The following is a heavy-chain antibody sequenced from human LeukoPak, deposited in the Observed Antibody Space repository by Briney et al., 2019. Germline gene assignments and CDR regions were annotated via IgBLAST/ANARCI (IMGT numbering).Heavy chain of an antibody. D-gene: IGHD3-10*01. CDR1: GGSISSGDYY. J-gene: IGHJ3*02. Sequence: SETLSLTCTVSGGSISSGDYYWSWIRQPPGKGLEWIGYIYYSGSTCYNPSLKSRVTISVDTSKNQFSLKLSSVTAADTAVYYCARALTLGDDAFDIWGQGTMVTVSS. V-gene: IGHV4-30-4*08. CDR2: IYYSGST. CDR3: ARALTLGDDAFDI.